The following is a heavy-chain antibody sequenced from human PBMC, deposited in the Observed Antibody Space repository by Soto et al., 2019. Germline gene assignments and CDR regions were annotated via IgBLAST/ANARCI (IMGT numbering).Heavy chain of an antibody. CDR1: GYTFTSYG. CDR2: ISAYNGNT. V-gene: IGHV1-18*01. D-gene: IGHD2-15*01. J-gene: IGHJ4*02. Sequence: ASLKVSCKASGYTFTSYGMSWVRQAPGQGLEWMGWISAYNGNTNYAQKLQGRVTMTTDTSTSTAYMELRSLRSDDTAVYYCARYSEDMVVVVAATLDYWGQGTLVTVSS. CDR3: ARYSEDMVVVVAATLDY.